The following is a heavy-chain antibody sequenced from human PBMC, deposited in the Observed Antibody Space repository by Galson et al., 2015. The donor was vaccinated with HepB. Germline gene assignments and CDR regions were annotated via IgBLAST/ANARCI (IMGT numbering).Heavy chain of an antibody. D-gene: IGHD7-27*01. V-gene: IGHV5-10-1*01. CDR3: AGFLGGEFDP. CDR1: GYKITTYW. Sequence: QSGAEVKKPGESLRISCKGSGYKITTYWINWVRQVPGKGLEWMGRIDPADSETNYGPSFQGHVTISVDKSISTAYLQWSSLKASDTAMYYCAGFLGGEFDPWGQGTLVTVSS. J-gene: IGHJ5*02. CDR2: IDPADSET.